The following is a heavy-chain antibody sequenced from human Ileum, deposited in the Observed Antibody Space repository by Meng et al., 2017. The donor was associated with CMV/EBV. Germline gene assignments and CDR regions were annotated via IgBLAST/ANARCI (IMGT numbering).Heavy chain of an antibody. CDR3: AKASWGSFEY. J-gene: IGHJ4*02. Sequence: GESLKTSCAASGFTFSSYAMHWVRQTPGKGLEWVTFIRTDGSNKYYADSVKGRFTVSRDNSKNTLYLQMNTLRVEDTAVYYCAKASWGSFEYWGQGTLVTVSS. V-gene: IGHV3-30*02. CDR2: IRTDGSNK. CDR1: GFTFSSYA. D-gene: IGHD7-27*01.